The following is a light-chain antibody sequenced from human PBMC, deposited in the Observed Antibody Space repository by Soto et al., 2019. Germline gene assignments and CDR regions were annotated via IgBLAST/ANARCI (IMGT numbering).Light chain of an antibody. J-gene: IGLJ3*02. CDR2: GVS. CDR1: SSDVGGYNF. V-gene: IGLV2-14*03. CDR3: CSHSTSVTWM. Sequence: QSALTQTASVSGSPGQSITISCTGSSSDVGGYNFVSWYQQHPGKAPKLIIHGVSNRPSGVSNRFSGSKSGNTASLTISGLPAEDEAVYYCCSHSTSVTWMFGGGTKLTVL.